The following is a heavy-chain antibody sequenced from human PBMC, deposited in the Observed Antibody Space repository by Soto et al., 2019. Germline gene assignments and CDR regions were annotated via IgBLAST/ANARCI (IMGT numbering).Heavy chain of an antibody. CDR2: IYHGGTT. D-gene: IGHD6-19*01. CDR3: ARVHVMVVAGSTFDY. CDR1: GDSNSGGSY. V-gene: IGHV4-38-2*02. Sequence: LALTCTVSGDSNSGGSYWGWIRQPPGEGPEWIASIYHGGTTFYNPSLKSRISISVDTSKNQFSLRLTSVTAADTATYYCARVHVMVVAGSTFDYWGRGTLVTVSS. J-gene: IGHJ4*03.